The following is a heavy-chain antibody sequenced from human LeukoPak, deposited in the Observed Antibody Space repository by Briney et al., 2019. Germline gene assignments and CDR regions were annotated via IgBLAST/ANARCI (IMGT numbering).Heavy chain of an antibody. J-gene: IGHJ5*02. D-gene: IGHD2-15*01. CDR2: IYHSGST. Sequence: SETLSLTCAVSGGSISSSNWWSWVRQPPGKGLEWIGEIYHSGSTNYNPSLKSRVTISVDKSKNQFSLKLSSVTAADTAVYYCARVVVVAATGGSGWFDPWGQGTLVTVSS. CDR3: ARVVVVAATGGSGWFDP. V-gene: IGHV4-4*02. CDR1: GGSISSSNW.